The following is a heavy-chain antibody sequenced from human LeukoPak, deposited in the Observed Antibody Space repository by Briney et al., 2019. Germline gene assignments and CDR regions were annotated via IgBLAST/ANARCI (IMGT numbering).Heavy chain of an antibody. Sequence: SETLSLTCTVSGGSISSYYWSWIRQPPGKGLEWIGYIYYSGSTNYNPSLKSRVTISVDTSKNQFSLKLSSVTAADTAVYYCARVDYYGSGSYYKSNWFDPWGQGTLVTVSS. J-gene: IGHJ5*02. D-gene: IGHD3-10*01. CDR3: ARVDYYGSGSYYKSNWFDP. CDR2: IYYSGST. V-gene: IGHV4-59*08. CDR1: GGSISSYY.